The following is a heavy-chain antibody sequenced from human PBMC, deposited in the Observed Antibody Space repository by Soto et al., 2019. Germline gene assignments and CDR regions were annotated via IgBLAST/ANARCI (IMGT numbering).Heavy chain of an antibody. Sequence: GSLRLSCAASGFTFSLHGMHWVRQAPGKGLEWVAVIWFDGSNKYYTDSVKGRFTIPRDNSKNTLYLQMNSLRAEDTAVYHCARDRTTVTSNYYSMDVWGQGTTVTVSS. CDR1: GFTFSLHG. CDR2: IWFDGSNK. V-gene: IGHV3-33*01. J-gene: IGHJ6*02. CDR3: ARDRTTVTSNYYSMDV. D-gene: IGHD4-17*01.